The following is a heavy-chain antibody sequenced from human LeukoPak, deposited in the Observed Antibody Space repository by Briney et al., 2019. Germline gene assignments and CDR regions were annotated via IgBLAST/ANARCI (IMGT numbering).Heavy chain of an antibody. CDR3: ARSPAGANYYLDV. CDR2: ISSSGSTM. J-gene: IGHJ6*03. V-gene: IGHV3-48*04. D-gene: IGHD1-14*01. Sequence: GGSLRLSCAASGFTFSNYGISWVRQAPGKGLEWVSYISSSGSTMYYADSVKGRFTISRDNAKNSLSLQMNSLRAEDTAVYYCARSPAGANYYLDVWGKGTTVTISS. CDR1: GFTFSNYG.